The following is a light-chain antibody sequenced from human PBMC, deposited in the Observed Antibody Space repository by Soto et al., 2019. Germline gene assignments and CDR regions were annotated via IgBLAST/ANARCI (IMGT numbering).Light chain of an antibody. CDR3: QSYDSSLSGLEVV. CDR2: GNS. J-gene: IGLJ2*01. V-gene: IGLV1-40*01. Sequence: QSVLTQLPSVSGAPGQRVTISCTGSSSNIGAGYDVHWYQQLPGTAPKLLIYGNSNRPSGVPDRFSGSKSGTSASLAITGLQAEDEADYYCQSYDSSLSGLEVVFGGGTKLTVL. CDR1: SSNIGAGYD.